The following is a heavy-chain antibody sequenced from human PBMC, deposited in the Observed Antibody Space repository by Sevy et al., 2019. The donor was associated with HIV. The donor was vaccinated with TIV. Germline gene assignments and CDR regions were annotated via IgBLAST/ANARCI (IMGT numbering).Heavy chain of an antibody. D-gene: IGHD3-9*01. J-gene: IGHJ4*02. CDR1: GFTFSSYA. CDR3: ARGRFDDILTNPFDY. Sequence: GGSLRLSCAASGFTFSSYAMHWVRQAPGKGLEWVAVISYDGSNKYYGDSGKGRFTISRDNSKNTRYLQMNSLRAEDTAVYYCARGRFDDILTNPFDYWGQGTLVTVSS. V-gene: IGHV3-30-3*01. CDR2: ISYDGSNK.